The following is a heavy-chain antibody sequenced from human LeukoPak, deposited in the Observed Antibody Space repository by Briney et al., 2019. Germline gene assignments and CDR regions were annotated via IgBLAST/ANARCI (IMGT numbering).Heavy chain of an antibody. D-gene: IGHD6-13*01. CDR3: ARSGSAADLVGNWFDP. Sequence: GGSLRLSCAASGFSFSDYGMNWVRQAPGKGLEWVSSISSTSAYLYYADSVKGRFSISRDNADNSLVLQMNSLRAEDTAVYYCARSGSAADLVGNWFDPWGQGTLVTVSS. CDR1: GFSFSDYG. V-gene: IGHV3-21*01. CDR2: ISSTSAYL. J-gene: IGHJ5*02.